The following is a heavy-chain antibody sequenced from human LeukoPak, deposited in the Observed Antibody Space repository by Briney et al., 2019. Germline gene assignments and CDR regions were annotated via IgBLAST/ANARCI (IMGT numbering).Heavy chain of an antibody. CDR3: ARSRVPAAMVGYYYYYMDV. J-gene: IGHJ6*03. CDR1: GGSISDYY. V-gene: IGHV4-59*01. CDR2: VHYSGNT. D-gene: IGHD2-2*01. Sequence: SETLCLTCTVSGGSISDYYWTWIRQPPGKGLEWIGYVHYSGNTNYNPSLKSRITISLDTSKNQFSLKLSSVSAADTAVYYCARSRVPAAMVGYYYYYMDVWGKGTTVTVSS.